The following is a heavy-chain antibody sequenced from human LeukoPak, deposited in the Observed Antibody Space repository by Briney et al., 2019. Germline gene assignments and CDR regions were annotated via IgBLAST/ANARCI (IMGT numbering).Heavy chain of an antibody. J-gene: IGHJ4*02. CDR2: MNPNSGNT. CDR1: GYTFTSYD. Sequence: EASVKVSCKASGYTFTSYDINWVRQATGQGLEWMGWMNPNSGNTGYAQKFQGRVTMTRNTSISTACMELSSLRSEDTAVYYCARARNVQRPHFDYWGQGTLVTVSS. CDR3: ARARNVQRPHFDY. D-gene: IGHD6-25*01. V-gene: IGHV1-8*01.